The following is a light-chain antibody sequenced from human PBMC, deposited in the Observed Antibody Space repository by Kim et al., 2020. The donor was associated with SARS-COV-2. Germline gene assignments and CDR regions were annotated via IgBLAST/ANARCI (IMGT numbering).Light chain of an antibody. J-gene: IGLJ2*01. Sequence: QSVLTQPPSASGSPGQSVTISCTGTSSDVGYYNYVSWYQQHPGKAPKLLIYEVTNRPSGVPDRFSGSKSGNTASLSVSGLQAEDEADYYCSSYAGSNNLVVFGGGTQLTVL. CDR3: SSYAGSNNLVV. CDR1: SSDVGYYNY. CDR2: EVT. V-gene: IGLV2-8*01.